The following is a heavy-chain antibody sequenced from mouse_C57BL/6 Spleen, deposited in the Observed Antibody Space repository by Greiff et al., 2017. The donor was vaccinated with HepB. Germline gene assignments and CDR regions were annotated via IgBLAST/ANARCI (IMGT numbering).Heavy chain of an antibody. J-gene: IGHJ1*03. D-gene: IGHD2-3*01. V-gene: IGHV5-16*01. CDR3: ARIGYDGYSYWYFDV. CDR1: GFTFSDYY. CDR2: INYDGSST. Sequence: EVKLEESEGGLVQPGSSMKLSCTASGFTFSDYYMAWVRQVPEKGLEWVANINYDGSSTYYLDSLKSRFIISRDNAKNILYLQMSSLKSEDTATYYCARIGYDGYSYWYFDVWGTGTTVTVSS.